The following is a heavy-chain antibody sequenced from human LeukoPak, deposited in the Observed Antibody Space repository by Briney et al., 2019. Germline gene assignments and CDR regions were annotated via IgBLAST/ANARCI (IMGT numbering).Heavy chain of an antibody. CDR3: AKDGLVGYSGYDLYY. D-gene: IGHD5-12*01. V-gene: IGHV3-23*01. CDR2: ISGSGDST. Sequence: PGGSLRLSCAASGFTFSGHKMHWVRQAPGKGLEWVSIISGSGDSTYFADSVKGRFTISRDNSKNTLYLQMNSLRAEDTAVYYCAKDGLVGYSGYDLYYWGQGTLVTVSS. J-gene: IGHJ4*02. CDR1: GFTFSGHK.